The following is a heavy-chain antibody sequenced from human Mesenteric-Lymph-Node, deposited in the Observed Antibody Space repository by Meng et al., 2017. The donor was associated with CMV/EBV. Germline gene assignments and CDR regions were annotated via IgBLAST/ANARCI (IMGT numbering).Heavy chain of an antibody. V-gene: IGHV1-2*02. CDR2: INPNSGGT. Sequence: ASVKVSCKASGYTFTGYYMHWVRQAPGQGLEWMGWINPNSGGTNYAQKFQGRVTMTRDTSISTAYMELSRLRSDDTAVYYCARWGTFELRFLETDYWGQGTLVPLSS. CDR1: GYTFTGYY. J-gene: IGHJ4*02. CDR3: ARWGTFELRFLETDY. D-gene: IGHD3-3*01.